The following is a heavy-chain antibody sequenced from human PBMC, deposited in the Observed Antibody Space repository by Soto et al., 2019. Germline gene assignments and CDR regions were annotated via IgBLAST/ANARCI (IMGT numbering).Heavy chain of an antibody. D-gene: IGHD4-4*01. Sequence: PSETLSLTCTVSGGSISNNNYYWAWIRQPPGKGLEWIGSIDSSGRTYYYPSLKSRVTISVDTSKNQFSLELSSVTAADTAVYYCARQRGYSNSVFDHWGQGTLVTVS. CDR2: IDSSGRT. J-gene: IGHJ4*02. V-gene: IGHV4-39*01. CDR3: ARQRGYSNSVFDH. CDR1: GGSISNNNYY.